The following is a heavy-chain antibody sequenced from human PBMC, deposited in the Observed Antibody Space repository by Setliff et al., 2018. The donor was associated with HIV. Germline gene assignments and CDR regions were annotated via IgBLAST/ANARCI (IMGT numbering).Heavy chain of an antibody. D-gene: IGHD6-13*01. Sequence: GGSLRLSCAASTFSVSEYAMSWVRQAPGKGLEWVSAVSNTGRRTFYADSVKGRFTISKDNFENVVYLQMNSLRAADTAVYYCAKDAFPVSNTWYGGIDCWGQGTLVTVSS. CDR1: TFSVSEYA. V-gene: IGHV3-23*05. J-gene: IGHJ4*02. CDR2: VSNTGRRT. CDR3: AKDAFPVSNTWYGGIDC.